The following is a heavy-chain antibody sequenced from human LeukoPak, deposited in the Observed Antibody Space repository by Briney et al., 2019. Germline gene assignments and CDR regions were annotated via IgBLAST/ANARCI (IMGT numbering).Heavy chain of an antibody. CDR1: GGTFSSYA. CDR3: ASIMGYGGNGGAXY. Sequence: SVKVSCKASGGTFSSYAISWVRQAPGQGLEWMGGIIPIFGTANYAQKFQGRVTITTDESTSTAYMELSSLRSEDTAVYYCASIMGYGGNGGAXYWGXGTXVT. D-gene: IGHD4-23*01. V-gene: IGHV1-69*05. J-gene: IGHJ4*01. CDR2: IIPIFGTA.